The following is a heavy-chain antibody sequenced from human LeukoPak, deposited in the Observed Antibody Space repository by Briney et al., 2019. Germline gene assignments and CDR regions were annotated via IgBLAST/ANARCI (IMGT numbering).Heavy chain of an antibody. CDR2: ISSNGGST. CDR3: ARERGHRDYSSDY. J-gene: IGHJ4*02. Sequence: GGSLRLSCAASGFTFSNYAMHWVRQAPGKGLEYVSAISSNGGSTYYANSVKGRFTISRDNSKNTLYLQMGSLRAEDMAVYYCARERGHRDYSSDYWGQGTLVTVSS. D-gene: IGHD4-17*01. CDR1: GFTFSNYA. V-gene: IGHV3-64*01.